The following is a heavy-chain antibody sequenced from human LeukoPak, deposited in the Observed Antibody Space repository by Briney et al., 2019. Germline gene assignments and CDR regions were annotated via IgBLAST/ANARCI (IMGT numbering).Heavy chain of an antibody. CDR3: ARDLGIGYCSSTSCDEYFQH. J-gene: IGHJ1*01. CDR2: INPNSGGT. V-gene: IGHV1-2*02. Sequence: GASVKISCKASGYTFTGYYMHWVRQAPGQGLEWMGWINPNSGGTNYAQKFQGRVTMTRDTSISTAYMELSRLRSDDTAVYYCARDLGIGYCSSTSCDEYFQHWGQGTLVTVSS. D-gene: IGHD2-2*01. CDR1: GYTFTGYY.